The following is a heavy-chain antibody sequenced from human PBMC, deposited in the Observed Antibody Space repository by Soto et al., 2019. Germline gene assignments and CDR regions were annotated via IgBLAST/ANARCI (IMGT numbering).Heavy chain of an antibody. D-gene: IGHD3-16*02. CDR1: GGSISSYD. J-gene: IGHJ3*02. V-gene: IGHV4-59*01. CDR2: IYYSGST. CDR3: ARDKSVDYDYVWGSYRNDAFDI. Sequence: PSETLSLTCTVSGGSISSYDWSWIRQPPGKGLEWIGYIYYSGSTNYNPSLKSRVTISVDTSKNQFSLKLSSVTAADTAVYYCARDKSVDYDYVWGSYRNDAFDIWGQGTMVTVSS.